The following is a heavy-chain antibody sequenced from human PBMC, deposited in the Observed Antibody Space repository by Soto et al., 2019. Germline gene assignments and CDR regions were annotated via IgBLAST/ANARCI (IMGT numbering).Heavy chain of an antibody. J-gene: IGHJ6*02. D-gene: IGHD3-10*01. CDR3: AREYDYYGSGSYYNPLNYYGMDV. CDR2: ISSSSSYI. Sequence: SLRLSCAASGFTFSSYSMNWVRQAPGKGLELVSSISSSSSYIYYADSVKGRFTISRDNAKNSLYLQMNSLRAEDTAVYYCAREYDYYGSGSYYNPLNYYGMDVWGQGXTVTV. V-gene: IGHV3-21*01. CDR1: GFTFSSYS.